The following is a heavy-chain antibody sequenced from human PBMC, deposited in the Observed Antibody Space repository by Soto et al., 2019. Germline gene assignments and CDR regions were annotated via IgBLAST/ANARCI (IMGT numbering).Heavy chain of an antibody. CDR1: GGSISSGGYY. D-gene: IGHD2-15*01. Sequence: QVQLQESGPGLVKPSQTLSLTCTVSGGSISSGGYYWSWIRQHPGKGLEWIGYIYYSGTTYYNPSLKSRVTITVETSKTQFSLKLSSVTAADTAGYYCASLTQGYCSGGNCASTTRPFDYWGQGTLVTVSS. CDR3: ASLTQGYCSGGNCASTTRPFDY. V-gene: IGHV4-31*03. CDR2: IYYSGTT. J-gene: IGHJ4*02.